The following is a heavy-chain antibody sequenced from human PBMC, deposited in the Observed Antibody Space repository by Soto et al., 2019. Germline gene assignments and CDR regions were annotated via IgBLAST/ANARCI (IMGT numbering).Heavy chain of an antibody. CDR1: GGSFSGYY. V-gene: IGHV4-34*01. D-gene: IGHD3-10*01. CDR2: INHSGST. CDR3: ASGLLWFGELDWFDH. J-gene: IGHJ5*02. Sequence: SETLSLTCAVYGGSFSGYYWSWIRQPPGKGLEWIGEINHSGSTNYNPSLKSRVTISVDTSKNQFSLKLSSVTAADTAVYYCASGLLWFGELDWFDHWGQGTLVTVSS.